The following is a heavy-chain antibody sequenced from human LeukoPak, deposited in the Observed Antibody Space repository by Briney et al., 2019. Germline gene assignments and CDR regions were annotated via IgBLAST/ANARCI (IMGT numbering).Heavy chain of an antibody. CDR2: ISYDGSNK. J-gene: IGHJ4*02. CDR3: AKGGIGPHVDIAMVPGPPDY. D-gene: IGHD3-10*01. V-gene: IGHV3-30*18. Sequence: GGSLRLSCAASGFTFSSYGMHWVCQAPGKGLEWVAVISYDGSNKYYVDSVKGRFTISRDNAKNTLYLQMNSLRTEDTAVYYCAKGGIGPHVDIAMVPGPPDYGGQGTLVSVS. CDR1: GFTFSSYG.